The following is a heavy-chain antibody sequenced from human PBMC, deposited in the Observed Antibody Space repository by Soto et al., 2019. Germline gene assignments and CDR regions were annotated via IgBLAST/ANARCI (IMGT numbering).Heavy chain of an antibody. J-gene: IGHJ4*02. Sequence: EVQLLESGGGLVQPGGSVRLSCAASGFTFSSYAMSWVRQAPGKGLEWVSAVSGSGGTTYYADSVKGRFTISRDNSKNTVYLQMNSLRVEDTDVYYCAKWYYYDSRPRKYFDYWGQGTVVIVSS. V-gene: IGHV3-23*01. CDR3: AKWYYYDSRPRKYFDY. CDR2: VSGSGGTT. D-gene: IGHD3-22*01. CDR1: GFTFSSYA.